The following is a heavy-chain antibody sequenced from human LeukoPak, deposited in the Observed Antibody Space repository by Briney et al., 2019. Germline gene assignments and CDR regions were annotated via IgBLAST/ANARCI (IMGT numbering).Heavy chain of an antibody. CDR2: ISAYNGNT. J-gene: IGHJ3*02. D-gene: IGHD2-21*01. CDR3: ARGHRVPWDVFEI. V-gene: IGHV1-18*01. CDR1: GYTFTSYG. Sequence: VASVKVSCKASGYTFTSYGISWVRQAPGQGLEWMGWISAYNGNTNYAQKLQGRVTMTTDTSTSTAYMELMSLRSDDTAVYYCARGHRVPWDVFEIWAQGTMVTVSS.